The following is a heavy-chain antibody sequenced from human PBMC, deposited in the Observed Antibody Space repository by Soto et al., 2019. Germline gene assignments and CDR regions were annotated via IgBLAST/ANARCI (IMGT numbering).Heavy chain of an antibody. Sequence: PSETLSLTCAVSGGSISSSNWWSWVRQPPGKGLEWIGEIYHSGSTNYNPSLKSRVTISVDKSKNQFSLKLSSVTAADTAVYYCETWDLADAFDIWGQGKMVTVSS. CDR2: IYHSGST. D-gene: IGHD1-26*01. CDR1: GGSISSSNW. CDR3: ETWDLADAFDI. J-gene: IGHJ3*02. V-gene: IGHV4-4*02.